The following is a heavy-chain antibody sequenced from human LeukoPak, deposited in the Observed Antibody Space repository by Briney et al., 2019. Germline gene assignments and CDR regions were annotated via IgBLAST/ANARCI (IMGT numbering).Heavy chain of an antibody. J-gene: IGHJ3*02. CDR2: MNPNSGNA. Sequence: ATVKVSCKASGYTFTSYDINWVRQATGQGLEWMGWMNPNSGNAGYAQKFQGRVTITRNTSISTAYMELSSLRSEDTAVYYCARGPDDAFDIWGQGTMVTVSS. CDR3: ARGPDDAFDI. CDR1: GYTFTSYD. V-gene: IGHV1-8*03.